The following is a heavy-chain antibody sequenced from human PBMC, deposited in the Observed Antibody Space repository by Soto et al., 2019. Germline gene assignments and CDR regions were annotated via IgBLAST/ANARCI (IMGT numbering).Heavy chain of an antibody. J-gene: IGHJ4*02. CDR3: ARHFRDQPLLWFGEIHY. V-gene: IGHV1-3*01. Sequence: GASVKVSCKASGYTFTSYAMHWVRQAPGQRLEWMGWINAGNGNRKYSQKFQGRVTITRDTSASTAYMELSSLRSEDTAVYYCARHFRDQPLLWFGEIHYWGQATLVTVSS. CDR2: INAGNGNR. D-gene: IGHD3-10*01. CDR1: GYTFTSYA.